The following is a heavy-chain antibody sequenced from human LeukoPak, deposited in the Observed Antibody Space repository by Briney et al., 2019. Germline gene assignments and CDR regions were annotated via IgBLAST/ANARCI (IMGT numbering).Heavy chain of an antibody. CDR1: GFTFSSYA. J-gene: IGHJ4*02. CDR2: ISGSGGST. Sequence: PGGSRRLSCAASGFTFSSYAMSWVRQAPGKGLEWVSAISGSGGSTYYADSVKGRFTISRDNSKNTLYLQMNSLRAEDTAVYYCAKSYFDWLLVSVDYWGQGTLVTVSS. V-gene: IGHV3-23*01. D-gene: IGHD3-9*01. CDR3: AKSYFDWLLVSVDY.